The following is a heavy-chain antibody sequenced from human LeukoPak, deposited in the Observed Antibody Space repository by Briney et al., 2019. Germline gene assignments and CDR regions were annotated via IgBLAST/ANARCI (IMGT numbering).Heavy chain of an antibody. CDR1: GFTFSSYS. D-gene: IGHD3-22*01. Sequence: GGSLRLSCAASGFTFSSYSMNWVRQAPGKGLEWVSYISSSSSTIYYADSVKGRFTISRDNAKNSLYLQTNSLRDEDTAVYYCARDARDYYDSSGYPDYWGQGTLVTVSS. CDR2: ISSSSSTI. J-gene: IGHJ4*02. CDR3: ARDARDYYDSSGYPDY. V-gene: IGHV3-48*02.